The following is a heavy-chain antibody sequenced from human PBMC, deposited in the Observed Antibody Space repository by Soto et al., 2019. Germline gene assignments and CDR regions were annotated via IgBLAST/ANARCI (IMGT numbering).Heavy chain of an antibody. CDR1: GFSFSGPW. J-gene: IGHJ4*02. D-gene: IGHD3-16*01. CDR3: ACYTYQRALGH. CDR2: IKGDESAT. V-gene: IGHV3-7*01. Sequence: EVQLVESGGGLVQPGGSLRLSCAASGFSFSGPWMSWVRQAPGKGLEWVANIKGDESATSYVDSVKGRFTISRDNTKNLLDLQMNSLRAEDTAVYYWACYTYQRALGHWGQGTRVTVSS.